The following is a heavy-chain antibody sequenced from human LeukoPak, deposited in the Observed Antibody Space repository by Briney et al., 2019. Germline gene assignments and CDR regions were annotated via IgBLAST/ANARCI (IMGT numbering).Heavy chain of an antibody. V-gene: IGHV6-1*01. D-gene: IGHD6-13*01. CDR2: TYYRSKWYN. J-gene: IGHJ6*02. CDR1: GDSVSSNSAA. CDR3: ARDMIAAAGTVGRRYYGMDV. Sequence: SQTLSLTCAISGDSVSSNSAAWNWIRQSPSRGLEWLGRTYYRSKWYNDYAVSVKSRITINPDTSKNQFSLQLNSVTPEDTAVYYCARDMIAAAGTVGRRYYGMDVWGQGTTVIVSS.